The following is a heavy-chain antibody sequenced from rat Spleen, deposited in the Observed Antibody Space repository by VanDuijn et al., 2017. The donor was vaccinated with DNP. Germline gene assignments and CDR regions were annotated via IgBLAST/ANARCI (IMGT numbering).Heavy chain of an antibody. J-gene: IGHJ2*01. D-gene: IGHD1-4*01. V-gene: IGHV5S13*01. CDR3: ARDGTGSRGFDY. CDR2: ISTSGGST. CDR1: GFTFSNYG. Sequence: EVQLVESGGGLVQPGRSLKLSCAASGFTFSNYGMAWVRQAPKKGLEWVATISTSGGSTYYRDSVKGRFTISRDNAKNTLQLQMNNLRSEDTATYYCARDGTGSRGFDYWGQGVMVTVSS.